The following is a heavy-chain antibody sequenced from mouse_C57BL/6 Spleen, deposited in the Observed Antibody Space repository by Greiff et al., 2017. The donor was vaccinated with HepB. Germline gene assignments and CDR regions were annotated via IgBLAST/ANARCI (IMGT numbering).Heavy chain of an antibody. D-gene: IGHD1-1*01. V-gene: IGHV1-50*01. CDR3: ARRENYYGSSYDFDY. CDR1: GYTFTSYW. J-gene: IGHJ2*01. CDR2: IDPSDSYT. Sequence: QVQLKQPGAELVKPGASVKLSCKASGYTFTSYWMQWVKQRPGQGLEWIGEIDPSDSYTNYNQKFKGKATLTVDTSSSTAYMQLSSLTSEDSAVYYCARRENYYGSSYDFDYWGQGTTLTVSS.